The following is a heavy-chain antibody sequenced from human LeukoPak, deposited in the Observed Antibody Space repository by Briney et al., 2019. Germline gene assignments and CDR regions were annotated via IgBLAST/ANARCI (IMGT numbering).Heavy chain of an antibody. Sequence: PGGSLRLSCAASGFTFDDHGVSWVRPVPGKGLEWVSGINWNGGSTGYADSVKGRFTISRDNAKNSLYLQMNSLRAEDTALYYCAAGDRNGWYFDYWGQGTLVTVSS. V-gene: IGHV3-20*04. CDR3: AAGDRNGWYFDY. CDR2: INWNGGST. CDR1: GFTFDDHG. D-gene: IGHD6-19*01. J-gene: IGHJ4*02.